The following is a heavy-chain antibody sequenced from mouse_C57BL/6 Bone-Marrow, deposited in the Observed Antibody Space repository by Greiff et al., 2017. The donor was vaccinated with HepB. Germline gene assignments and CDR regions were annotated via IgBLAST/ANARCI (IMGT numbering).Heavy chain of an antibody. CDR3: VRAGYYYGSSPFAY. D-gene: IGHD1-1*01. V-gene: IGHV10-3*01. Sequence: EVKLVESGGGLVQPKGSLKLSCAASGFTFNTYAMHWVRQAPGKGLEWVARIRSKSSNYATYYADSVKDRFTISSYDSQSMLYLQMNNLKTEDTAMYYCVRAGYYYGSSPFAYWGQGTLVTVSA. CDR1: GFTFNTYA. J-gene: IGHJ3*01. CDR2: IRSKSSNYAT.